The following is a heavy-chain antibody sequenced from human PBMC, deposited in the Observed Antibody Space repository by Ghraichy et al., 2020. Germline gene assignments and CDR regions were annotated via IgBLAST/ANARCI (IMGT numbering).Heavy chain of an antibody. J-gene: IGHJ3*02. CDR3: ARGGHIVSVEDAFDI. D-gene: IGHD2-21*01. V-gene: IGHV3-30*04. CDR1: GFTFSNYA. CDR2: ISSDGTNK. Sequence: GGSLRLSCAASGFTFSNYAMHWVRQAPGKGLEWVAVISSDGTNKYYADSVQGRFTISRDISKNTLYLQMNSLRAEDTAVYYCARGGHIVSVEDAFDIWGQGTMVTVSS.